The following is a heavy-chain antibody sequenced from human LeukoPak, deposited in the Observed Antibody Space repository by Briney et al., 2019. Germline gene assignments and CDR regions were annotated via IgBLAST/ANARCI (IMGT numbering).Heavy chain of an antibody. Sequence: SGTLSLTCTVSNYSISSGHYWDWIRQPPGKGLEWIGYIYHSGSTYYNPSLKSRVTISVDRSKNQFSLKLSSVTAADTAVYYCARDGYSNYDYWGQGTLVTVSS. CDR1: NYSISSGHY. D-gene: IGHD4-11*01. J-gene: IGHJ4*02. CDR3: ARDGYSNYDY. V-gene: IGHV4-38-2*02. CDR2: IYHSGST.